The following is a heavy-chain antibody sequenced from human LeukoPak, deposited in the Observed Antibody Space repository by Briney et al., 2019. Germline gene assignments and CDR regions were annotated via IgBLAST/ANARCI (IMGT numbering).Heavy chain of an antibody. V-gene: IGHV3-48*01. CDR2: ISSSSSTI. CDR1: GFTFSSYS. J-gene: IGHJ6*03. D-gene: IGHD3-22*01. Sequence: GGSLRLSCAASGFTFSSYSVNWVRQAPGKGLEWVSYISSSSSTIYYADSVKGRFTISRDNAKNSLYLQMNSLRAEDTAVYYCARDYYDSSGYYYVDYYYYMDVWGKGTTVTISS. CDR3: ARDYYDSSGYYYVDYYYYMDV.